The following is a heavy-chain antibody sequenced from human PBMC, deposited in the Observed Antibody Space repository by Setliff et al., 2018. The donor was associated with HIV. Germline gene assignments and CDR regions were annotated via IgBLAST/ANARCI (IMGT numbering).Heavy chain of an antibody. Sequence: SETLSLTCSVSTDSISKFHWSWMRQPAGKGLEWIGRIFGSGTTHYNPSLKSRVTMSIDTSKNQFSLKLSSVTAADTAVYFCARDRFKYGTGSSAYNWFDPWGLGTLVTVSS. CDR1: TDSISKFH. J-gene: IGHJ5*02. D-gene: IGHD3-16*01. V-gene: IGHV4-4*07. CDR2: IFGSGTT. CDR3: ARDRFKYGTGSSAYNWFDP.